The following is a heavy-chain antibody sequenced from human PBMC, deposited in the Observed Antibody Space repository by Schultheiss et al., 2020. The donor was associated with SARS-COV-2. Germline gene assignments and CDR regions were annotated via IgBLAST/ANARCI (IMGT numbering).Heavy chain of an antibody. Sequence: ASVKVSCKASGYDFTAHGINWVRQAPGQGLEWMGWINAGNGNTKYSQKFQGRVTITRDTSASTAYMELRSLRSEDTAVYYCARVGHVTSPPHSRNPQYYWGQGTQVTVSS. CDR2: INAGNGNT. D-gene: IGHD3-16*01. CDR3: ARVGHVTSPPHSRNPQYY. CDR1: GYDFTAHG. J-gene: IGHJ4*02. V-gene: IGHV1-18*01.